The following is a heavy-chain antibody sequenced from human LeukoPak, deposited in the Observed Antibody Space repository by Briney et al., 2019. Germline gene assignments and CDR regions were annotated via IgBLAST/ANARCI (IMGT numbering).Heavy chain of an antibody. CDR3: AKDSPTLGYCSSASCYTVGFDY. Sequence: GGSLRLSCAPSGFTFSNYAMSWVRQAPGEGVEWVSAISCSGGSTYYSDSVKGRFTISRDNSKNTLYLQMNSLRAEDTAVYYCAKDSPTLGYCSSASCYTVGFDYWGQGTLVTVSS. D-gene: IGHD2-2*02. CDR1: GFTFSNYA. J-gene: IGHJ4*02. V-gene: IGHV3-23*01. CDR2: ISCSGGST.